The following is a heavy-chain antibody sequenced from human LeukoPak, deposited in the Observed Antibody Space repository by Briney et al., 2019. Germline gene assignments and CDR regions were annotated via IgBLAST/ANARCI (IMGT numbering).Heavy chain of an antibody. CDR3: VKDDSSGAFDI. CDR2: ISSNGGST. D-gene: IGHD6-19*01. V-gene: IGHV3-64D*06. Sequence: GGSLRLSCSASGFTFSSYAVHWVRQAPGKGLEYVSAISSNGGSTYYADSVKGRFTISRDNSKNTLYLQMSSLRAEDTAVYYCVKDDSSGAFDIWGQGTMVTVSS. CDR1: GFTFSSYA. J-gene: IGHJ3*02.